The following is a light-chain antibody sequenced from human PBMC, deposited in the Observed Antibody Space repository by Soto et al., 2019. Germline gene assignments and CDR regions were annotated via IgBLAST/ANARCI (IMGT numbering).Light chain of an antibody. CDR1: QGVTPAY. CDR3: QQYGSSPPT. Sequence: EIVLTQSPGTLSLSPGERATLSCRASQGVTPAYLAWYQHKPGQAPRLLIYGTSNRATGIPDRFSGSGSGTDFTLTINRLEPEDFALYYCQQYGSSPPTFGQGTKVDIK. CDR2: GTS. V-gene: IGKV3-20*01. J-gene: IGKJ1*01.